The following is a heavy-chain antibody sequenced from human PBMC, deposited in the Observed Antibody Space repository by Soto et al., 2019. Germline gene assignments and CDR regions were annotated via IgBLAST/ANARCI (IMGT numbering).Heavy chain of an antibody. J-gene: IGHJ6*02. Sequence: QVQLQESGPGLVKPSQTLSLTCTFSGGSISSGDFYWSWIRQPPGKVLEWIGYIYYSGSTYYNQSLRSRVILSADTSKNQFSLKLSSVTAADTAVYYCARAKGTASTRGGYGFDVWGQGTTVTVSS. CDR2: IYYSGST. CDR3: ARAKGTASTRGGYGFDV. D-gene: IGHD1-1*01. V-gene: IGHV4-30-4*01. CDR1: GGSISSGDFY.